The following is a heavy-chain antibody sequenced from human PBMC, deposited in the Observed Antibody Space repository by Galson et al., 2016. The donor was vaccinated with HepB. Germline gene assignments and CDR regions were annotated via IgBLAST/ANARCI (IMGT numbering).Heavy chain of an antibody. J-gene: IGHJ4*02. CDR3: ARSYSTSLYIYLDY. V-gene: IGHV4-4*02. D-gene: IGHD6-13*01. Sequence: ETLSLTCAVSGDSISRTNWWSWVRQPPGKGLEWIGEIYHSGNTNYNPSLKSRVTISLDKSKNQFSLKLRSVTAADTPVYYCARSYSTSLYIYLDYWGQGTLVTVS. CDR1: GDSISRTNW. CDR2: IYHSGNT.